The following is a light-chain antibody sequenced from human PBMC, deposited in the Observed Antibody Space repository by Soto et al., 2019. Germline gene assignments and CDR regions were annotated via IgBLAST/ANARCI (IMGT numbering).Light chain of an antibody. CDR3: QQYDTPPRT. V-gene: IGKV3-20*01. CDR1: QSVSSF. J-gene: IGKJ2*01. Sequence: VVTHSAATVSLTTGERATLSCRASQSVSSFLAWYQQKPGQAPRLLMYGTSNRATGIPDRFSGSGSGTDFTLTISRLEAEDFAVYYSQQYDTPPRTFGQGTKLDIK. CDR2: GTS.